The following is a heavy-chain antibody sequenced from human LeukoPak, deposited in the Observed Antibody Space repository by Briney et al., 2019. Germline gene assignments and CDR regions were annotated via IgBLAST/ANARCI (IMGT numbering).Heavy chain of an antibody. J-gene: IGHJ4*02. CDR3: ATQNY. Sequence: PGGSLRLSCAASGIIFEDYTMHWVRQAPGKGLEWLSGINWNSVKIGYVDSVKGRFTISRDNAKKSLYLQMNSLRAEDTALYYCATQNYWGQGTQVTVSS. CDR2: INWNSVKI. V-gene: IGHV3-9*01. CDR1: GIIFEDYT.